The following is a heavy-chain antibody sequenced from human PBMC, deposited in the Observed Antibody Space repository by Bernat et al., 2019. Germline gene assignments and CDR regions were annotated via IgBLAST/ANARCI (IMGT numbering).Heavy chain of an antibody. CDR1: GYTFTSYY. CDR3: ARGADVGYNDSSGYPDFDY. CDR2: INPSGGST. V-gene: IGHV1-46*01. D-gene: IGHD3-22*01. Sequence: QVQLVQSGAEVKKPGASVKVSCKASGYTFTSYYMHWVRQAPGQGLEWMGIINPSGGSTSYAQKFQGRVTMTRDTSTSTVYMELSSLRSEDTAVYYCARGADVGYNDSSGYPDFDYWGQGTLVTVSS. J-gene: IGHJ4*02.